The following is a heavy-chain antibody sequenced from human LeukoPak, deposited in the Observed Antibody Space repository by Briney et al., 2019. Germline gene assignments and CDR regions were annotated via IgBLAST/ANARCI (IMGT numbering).Heavy chain of an antibody. Sequence: KPSQTLSLTCTVSGGSISSGGYYWSWIRQPPGKGLECIGYIYHSGSTYYNPSLKSRVTISVDRSKNQFSLKLSSVTAADTAVYYCAGYSRLDAFDIWGQGTMVTVSS. CDR2: IYHSGST. D-gene: IGHD5-18*01. V-gene: IGHV4-30-2*01. CDR3: AGYSRLDAFDI. CDR1: GGSISSGGYY. J-gene: IGHJ3*02.